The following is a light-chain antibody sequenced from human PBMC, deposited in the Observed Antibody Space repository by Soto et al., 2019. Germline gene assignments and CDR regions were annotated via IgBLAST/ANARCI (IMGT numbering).Light chain of an antibody. V-gene: IGKV3-20*01. CDR2: GAT. CDR1: QSVSSTY. J-gene: IGKJ1*01. CDR3: QHYGSSPR. Sequence: EIVLTESPGTLSLCPGERATLSCRASQSVSSTYLVWYQQKPGQAPRLLIYGATSRASGIPDRFSGSGSGTDFTLTISRLEPEDFAVYYCQHYGSSPRFGQGTKVDIK.